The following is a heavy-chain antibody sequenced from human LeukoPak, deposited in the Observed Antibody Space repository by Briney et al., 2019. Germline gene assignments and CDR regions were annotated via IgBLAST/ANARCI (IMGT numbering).Heavy chain of an antibody. CDR1: GFTLRSYA. CDR3: ASGLTGYYHFDS. D-gene: IGHD3-9*01. J-gene: IGHJ4*02. Sequence: GGSLRLSCAASGFTLRSYAMHWVRQAPGKGLEYVSAISSDGGSTYYANSVKGRFTISRDNSKNTLYLQMGSLGAEDMAVYYCASGLTGYYHFDSWGQGTLVTVSS. V-gene: IGHV3-64*01. CDR2: ISSDGGST.